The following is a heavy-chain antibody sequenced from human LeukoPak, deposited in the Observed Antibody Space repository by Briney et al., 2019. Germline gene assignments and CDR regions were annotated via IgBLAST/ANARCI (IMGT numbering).Heavy chain of an antibody. V-gene: IGHV3-23*01. J-gene: IGHJ4*02. CDR3: AKLVSPVAGTNYFDY. D-gene: IGHD6-19*01. CDR1: GFTFSSYA. CDR2: ISGSGGST. Sequence: GGSLRLSCAASGFTFSSYAMSWVRQAPGRGLEWVSAISGSGGSTYYADSVKGRFTISRDSSKNTLYLQMNSLRAEDTAVYYCAKLVSPVAGTNYFDYWGQGTLVTVSS.